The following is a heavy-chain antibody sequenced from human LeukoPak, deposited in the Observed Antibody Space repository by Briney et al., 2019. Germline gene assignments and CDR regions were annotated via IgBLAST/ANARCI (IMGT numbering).Heavy chain of an antibody. J-gene: IGHJ4*02. V-gene: IGHV3-9*01. D-gene: IGHD3-16*01. CDR1: GFTFDDYA. CDR3: ARLIPDY. Sequence: GGSLRLSCAASGFTFDDYAMHWVRQAPGKGLEWVSGISWNSGSIGYADSVKGRFTISRDNSKNTLYLQMNSLRADDTAVYYCARLIPDYWGQGTLVTVSS. CDR2: ISWNSGSI.